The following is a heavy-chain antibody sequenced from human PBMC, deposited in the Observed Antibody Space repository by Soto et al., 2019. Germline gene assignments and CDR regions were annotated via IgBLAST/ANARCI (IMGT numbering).Heavy chain of an antibody. J-gene: IGHJ6*02. D-gene: IGHD2-2*01. CDR1: GYTFTSYA. V-gene: IGHV1-3*01. Sequence: GASVKVSCKASGYTFTSYAMHWVRQAPGQRLEWMGWINAGNGNTKYSQKFQGRVTITRDTSASTAYMELSSLRSEDTAVYYCARGRASTDYYYYYGMDVWGQGTTVTV. CDR2: INAGNGNT. CDR3: ARGRASTDYYYYYGMDV.